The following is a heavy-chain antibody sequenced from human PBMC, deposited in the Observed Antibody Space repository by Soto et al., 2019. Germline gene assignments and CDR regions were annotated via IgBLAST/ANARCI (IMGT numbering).Heavy chain of an antibody. CDR3: ARDAPMKQWDP. Sequence: QVQLVQSGAEVKKPGASVKVSCKASGYTFTSYGISWVRQAPGQGLEWMGWISAYNGNTNYAQKLQGRVTMTTDTTKSTAYIELRSLRSDDTAVYYCARDAPMKQWDPWGQGTLVTVSS. D-gene: IGHD6-19*01. CDR2: ISAYNGNT. CDR1: GYTFTSYG. V-gene: IGHV1-18*01. J-gene: IGHJ5*02.